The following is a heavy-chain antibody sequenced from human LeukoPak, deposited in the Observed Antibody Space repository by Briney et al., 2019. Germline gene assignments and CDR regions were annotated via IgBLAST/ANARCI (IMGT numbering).Heavy chain of an antibody. CDR1: GFPFNNYT. CDR2: IKQDGSEK. D-gene: IGHD3-3*01. V-gene: IGHV3-7*01. Sequence: GGSLRLSCAASGFPFNNYTMNWVRQARGKGLEGVANIKQDGSEKYYGDSVKRRFTISRDNAKNSLYLQMHSLRAEDTAVYYCARDSYYDFWSGEFKEGTWGQGTLVTVSS. J-gene: IGHJ5*02. CDR3: ARDSYYDFWSGEFKEGT.